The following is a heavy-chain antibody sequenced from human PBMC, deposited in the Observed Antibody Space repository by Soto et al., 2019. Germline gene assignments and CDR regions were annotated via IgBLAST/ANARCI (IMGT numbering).Heavy chain of an antibody. CDR2: IYYAGTT. Sequence: QVQLQESGPGLVKPSETLSLRCTVSDGSISPNYWTWIRQPPGKGLEWIGYIYYAGTTTYNPSLKSRVSISVDTSKNEVSLELTSVTAADTAVYYCARLGAYYQALDSWGQGTLVTVSS. D-gene: IGHD3-22*01. J-gene: IGHJ4*02. V-gene: IGHV4-59*08. CDR1: DGSISPNY. CDR3: ARLGAYYQALDS.